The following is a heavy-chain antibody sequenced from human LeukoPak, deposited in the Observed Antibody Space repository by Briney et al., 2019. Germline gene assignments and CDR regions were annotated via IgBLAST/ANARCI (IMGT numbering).Heavy chain of an antibody. Sequence: PSETLSLTCTVSGGSISGYYWSWIRQPPGKGLEWIGYIYYSGSTNYNPSLKSRVTISVDTSKNQFSLKVTSVIAADTAVYYCARASKPSSGYHYAANYYYYYYMDVWGKGTTVTVSS. D-gene: IGHD5-12*01. V-gene: IGHV4-59*01. CDR1: GGSISGYY. J-gene: IGHJ6*03. CDR3: ARASKPSSGYHYAANYYYYYYMDV. CDR2: IYYSGST.